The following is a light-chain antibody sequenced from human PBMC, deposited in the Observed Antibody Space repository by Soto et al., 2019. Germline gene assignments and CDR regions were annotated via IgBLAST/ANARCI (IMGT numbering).Light chain of an antibody. CDR1: QSFSSSC. CDR2: GAS. V-gene: IGKV3-20*01. J-gene: IGKJ1*01. Sequence: EIVLTQSPGTLSLSPGERATLSCRASQSFSSSCLAWYQQKPGQAPRLLIYGASSRATGIPDRFSGSGSGTDFTLTISRLEPEDFAVYYCQQYGRSPKTFGQGTKVEIK. CDR3: QQYGRSPKT.